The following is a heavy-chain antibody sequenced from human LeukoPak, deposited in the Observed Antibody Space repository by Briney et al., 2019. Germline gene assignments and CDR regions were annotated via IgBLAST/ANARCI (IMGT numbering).Heavy chain of an antibody. CDR3: AKGGQLWAYYFDY. CDR1: GFTFSWYA. V-gene: IGHV3-23*01. CDR2: ISGSGGST. Sequence: GGSLRLSCSASGFTFSWYAMSWLRQAPGKGLEWVSAISGSGGSTYYADSVKGRFTISRDNSKNPLYLQMNSLRAEDTAVYYCAKGGQLWAYYFDYWGQGTLVTVSS. J-gene: IGHJ4*02. D-gene: IGHD5-18*01.